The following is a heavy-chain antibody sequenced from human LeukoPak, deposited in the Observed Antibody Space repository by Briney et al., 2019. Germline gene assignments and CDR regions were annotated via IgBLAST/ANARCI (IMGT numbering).Heavy chain of an antibody. J-gene: IGHJ4*02. CDR1: GFTFSSYA. CDR2: IKKDGIEK. Sequence: GGSLRLSCAASGFTFSSYAMGWVRQAPGKGLEWVANIKKDGIEKYYVESVKGRFTISRDNAKNSLYLQMNSLRAEDTAVYYCARGRYSSRSGGYYFDIWGQGTLVTVSS. D-gene: IGHD2-2*01. CDR3: ARGRYSSRSGGYYFDI. V-gene: IGHV3-7*01.